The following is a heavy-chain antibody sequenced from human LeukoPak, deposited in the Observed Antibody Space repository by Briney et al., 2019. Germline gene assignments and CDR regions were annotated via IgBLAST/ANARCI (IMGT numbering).Heavy chain of an antibody. D-gene: IGHD6-19*01. CDR1: GDSVSSNSAA. V-gene: IGHV6-1*01. J-gene: IGHJ3*01. CDR3: ARGQWGLYAAAFDL. Sequence: SQTLPLTCAVSGDSVSSNSAAWNWIRQSPSRGREWLGRTYYRSKWYNEYALSVRSRITINPDTSKNQLSLQLNSVTPEDTAVYYCARGQWGLYAAAFDLWGQGTMVTVSS. CDR2: TYYRSKWYN.